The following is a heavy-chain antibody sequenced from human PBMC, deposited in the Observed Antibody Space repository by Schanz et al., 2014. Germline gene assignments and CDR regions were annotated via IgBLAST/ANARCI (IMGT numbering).Heavy chain of an antibody. V-gene: IGHV3-30*04. Sequence: QVQLVESGGGVVQPGRSLKLSCAASGFTFNDYAMHWVRQAPGKGLEWVAVISYEGSKKYYPDSVQGRFTISRDNSKNTVYLQMNSLRNEDTAVYYCAKDRGGDYEVSYYYGMDVWGQGTTVTVSS. CDR1: GFTFNDYA. CDR2: ISYEGSKK. J-gene: IGHJ6*02. D-gene: IGHD4-17*01. CDR3: AKDRGGDYEVSYYYGMDV.